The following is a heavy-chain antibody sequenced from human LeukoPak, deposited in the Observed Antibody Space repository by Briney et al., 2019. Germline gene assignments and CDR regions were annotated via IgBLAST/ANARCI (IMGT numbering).Heavy chain of an antibody. CDR3: ARGASGWIFDY. CDR1: GGSFSGYY. D-gene: IGHD6-19*01. V-gene: IGHV4-59*10. Sequence: SETLSLTCAVYGGSFSGYYWSWIRQPAGKGLEWIGRIYTSGSTNYNPSLKSRVTMSVDTSKNQFSLKLSSVTAADTAVYYCARGASGWIFDYWGQGTLVTVSS. J-gene: IGHJ4*02. CDR2: IYTSGST.